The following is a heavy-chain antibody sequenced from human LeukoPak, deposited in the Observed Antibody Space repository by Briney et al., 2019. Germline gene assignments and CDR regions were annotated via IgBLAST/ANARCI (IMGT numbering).Heavy chain of an antibody. J-gene: IGHJ4*02. CDR3: ARDTSDGVTTLGFDY. Sequence: PGRSLRLSCAASGFIFSSYAMHWVRQAPGKGLEWVAIISYDGSNKYYTDSVKGRFTISRDNSKNTLYLQMNSLRAEDTAVYYCARDTSDGVTTLGFDYWGQGTLVTVSS. CDR2: ISYDGSNK. V-gene: IGHV3-30-3*01. CDR1: GFIFSSYA. D-gene: IGHD4-17*01.